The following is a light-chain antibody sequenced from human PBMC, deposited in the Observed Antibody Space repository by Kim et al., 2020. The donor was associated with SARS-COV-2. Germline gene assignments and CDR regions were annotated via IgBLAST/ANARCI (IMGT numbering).Light chain of an antibody. CDR1: QDISNY. J-gene: IGKJ3*01. V-gene: IGKV1-33*01. CDR2: DAS. Sequence: DIQMTQSPSSLSASVGDRVTITCQASQDISNYLNWYQQKPGKAPKLLIYDASNLETGVPSRFSGSGSGTDFTFTISSLQPEDIATYYCRQYDILPLFGPATKVDI. CDR3: RQYDILPL.